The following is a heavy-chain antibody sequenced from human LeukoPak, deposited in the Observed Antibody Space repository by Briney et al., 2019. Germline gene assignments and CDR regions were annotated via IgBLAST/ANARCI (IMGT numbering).Heavy chain of an antibody. CDR2: IYYSGST. CDR3: ARGVGYYDSSGYLAFDY. Sequence: PSQTLSLTCAVSGGSISSGGYSWSWIRQPPGKGLEWIGYIYYSGSTYYNPSLKSRVTISVDTSKNQFSLKLSSVTAADTAVYYCARGVGYYDSSGYLAFDYWGQGTLVTVSS. V-gene: IGHV4-30-4*07. J-gene: IGHJ4*02. D-gene: IGHD3-22*01. CDR1: GGSISSGGYS.